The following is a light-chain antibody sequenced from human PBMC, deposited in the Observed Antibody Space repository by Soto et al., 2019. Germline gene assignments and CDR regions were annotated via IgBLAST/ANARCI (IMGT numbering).Light chain of an antibody. V-gene: IGKV1-12*01. Sequence: DIQMTQSPSSVSASVGDRVTITCRASQNIHSWLTWYQQKPGKAPKLLIYAASTLQSGVPSRFSGSGSGTDFTLIISNLQPEDFATYYCQQANSFPLTFGQGTRLEI. CDR2: AAS. CDR1: QNIHSW. J-gene: IGKJ5*01. CDR3: QQANSFPLT.